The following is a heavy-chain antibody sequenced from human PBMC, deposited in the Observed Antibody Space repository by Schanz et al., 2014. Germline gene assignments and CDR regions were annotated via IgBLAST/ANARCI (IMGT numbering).Heavy chain of an antibody. D-gene: IGHD3-10*01. CDR1: GGTFRSYT. CDR3: ARDPKYYYGSGRGY. V-gene: IGHV1-69*08. J-gene: IGHJ4*02. Sequence: QVQLVQSGAEVKKPGSSVTVSCKASGGTFRSYTVSWVRQAPGQGLEWMGRITPTLGKVDYAQKFQGRVTITADISTSTAYMELISLTSEDTAVYYCARDPKYYYGSGRGYWGQGTLVTVST. CDR2: ITPTLGKV.